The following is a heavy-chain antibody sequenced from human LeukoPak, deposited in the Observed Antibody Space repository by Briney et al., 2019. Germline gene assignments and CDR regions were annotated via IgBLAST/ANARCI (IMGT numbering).Heavy chain of an antibody. Sequence: GRSLRLSCAASGFTFSSYGMHWVRQAPGKGLEWVAVISYDGSNKYYADSVKGRFTISRDNSKNTLYLQMNSLRAEDTAVYYCARDLAPSGQLLPWDCFDYWGQGTLVTVSS. CDR2: ISYDGSNK. J-gene: IGHJ4*02. CDR3: ARDLAPSGQLLPWDCFDY. CDR1: GFTFSSYG. D-gene: IGHD2-2*01. V-gene: IGHV3-30*03.